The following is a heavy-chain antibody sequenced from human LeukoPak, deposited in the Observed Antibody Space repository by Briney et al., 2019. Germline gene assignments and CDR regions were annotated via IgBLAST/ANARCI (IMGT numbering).Heavy chain of an antibody. V-gene: IGHV5-51*01. Sequence: GESLKISCKGSGYSFTSYWIGWVRQMPGKGLEWMGIIYPGDSDTRYSPSFQGQVTISADKSISTAYLQWSSLKASDTAMYYCAREGAPPYCSGGSCPGVFDPWGQGTLVTVSS. CDR1: GYSFTSYW. CDR3: AREGAPPYCSGGSCPGVFDP. D-gene: IGHD2-15*01. J-gene: IGHJ5*02. CDR2: IYPGDSDT.